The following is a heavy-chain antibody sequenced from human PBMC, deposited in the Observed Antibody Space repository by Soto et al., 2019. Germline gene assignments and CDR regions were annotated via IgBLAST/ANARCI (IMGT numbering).Heavy chain of an antibody. D-gene: IGHD3-10*01. J-gene: IGHJ6*02. CDR2: IDWDDDK. CDR1: GFSLSTSGMC. Sequence: GSGPTLVNPTQTLTLICTFSGFSLSTSGMCVSWIRQPPGKALEWLALIDWDDDKYYSTSLKTRLTISKDTSKNQVVLTMTNMDPVDTATYYCARNGPNASGSYYPYYYYYGMDVWGQGTTVTVSS. V-gene: IGHV2-70*01. CDR3: ARNGPNASGSYYPYYYYYGMDV.